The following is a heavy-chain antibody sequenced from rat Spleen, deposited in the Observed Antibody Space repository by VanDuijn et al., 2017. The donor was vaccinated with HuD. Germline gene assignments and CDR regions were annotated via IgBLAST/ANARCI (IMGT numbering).Heavy chain of an antibody. CDR3: ARSLTGIIRGEGDVMDA. J-gene: IGHJ4*01. D-gene: IGHD4-3*01. V-gene: IGHV3-1*01. CDR2: ISYSGST. Sequence: EVQLQESGPGLVKPSQSLSLTCSVTGYSITSNYWGWIRKFPGNKMEWMGYISYSGSTSYNPSLKSRISITRDTSKNQFFLQLNSVTTEDTATYYCARSLTGIIRGEGDVMDAWGQGASVTVSS. CDR1: GYSITSNY.